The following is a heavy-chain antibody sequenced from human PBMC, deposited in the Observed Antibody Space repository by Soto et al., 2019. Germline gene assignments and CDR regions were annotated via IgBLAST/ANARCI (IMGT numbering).Heavy chain of an antibody. CDR1: GGSFSCYY. J-gene: IGHJ5*02. CDR2: INHSGST. V-gene: IGHV4-34*01. D-gene: IGHD6-13*01. CDR3: ARDRRAAAGHNGCDP. Sequence: SETLSLTCAVYGGSFSCYYWSWIRQPPGKGLEWIVEINHSGSTNYNPSLKSRVTISVDTYKNQFSLKLSSVAAADTAVYYCARDRRAAAGHNGCDPWGQGTLVT.